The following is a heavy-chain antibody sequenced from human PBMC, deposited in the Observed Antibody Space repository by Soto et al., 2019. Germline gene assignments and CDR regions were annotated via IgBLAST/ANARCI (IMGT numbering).Heavy chain of an antibody. D-gene: IGHD5-12*01. CDR3: ARDRIGYGWFDP. J-gene: IGHJ5*02. CDR2: INHSGST. V-gene: IGHV4-34*01. CDR1: GGSFSGYY. Sequence: SETLSLTCAVYGGSFSGYYWSWIRQPPGKGLEWIGEINHSGSTNYNPSLKSRVTISVDTSKNQFSLKLSSVTAADTAMYYCARDRIGYGWFDPWGQGTLVTVSS.